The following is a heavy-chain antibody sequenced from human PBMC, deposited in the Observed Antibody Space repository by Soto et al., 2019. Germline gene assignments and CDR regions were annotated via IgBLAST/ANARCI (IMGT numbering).Heavy chain of an antibody. CDR3: ARLMGVVTVDY. CDR2: IYYAGSP. CDR1: GGSISSTGHY. V-gene: IGHV4-39*02. Sequence: QLQLQESGPGLVKPSETLSLTCTVSGGSISSTGHYWGWIRQPPGKGLEWIGNIYYAGSPYYNPSLKSRVPISGDTSKNDFSLTLTSVTAADTAVYYCARLMGVVTVDYWGQGALVTVSS. D-gene: IGHD2-21*02. J-gene: IGHJ4*02.